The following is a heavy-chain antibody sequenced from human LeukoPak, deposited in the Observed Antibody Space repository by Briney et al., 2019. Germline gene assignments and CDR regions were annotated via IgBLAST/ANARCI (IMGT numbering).Heavy chain of an antibody. CDR1: IESFSGYY. D-gene: IGHD2-21*02. CDR2: INHSGST. V-gene: IGHV4-34*01. J-gene: IGHJ4*02. Sequence: PSETLSLTRAVYIESFSGYYWTWIRQPPGKGLEWIGEINHSGSTNYNPSLKRRVTISADTSKSQFSLTLSSVTAADTAMYYCAIGRGDLSIDLWGQGNLVTVSS. CDR3: AIGRGDLSIDL.